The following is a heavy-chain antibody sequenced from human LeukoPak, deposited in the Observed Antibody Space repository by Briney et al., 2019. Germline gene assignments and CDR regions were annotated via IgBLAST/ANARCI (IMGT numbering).Heavy chain of an antibody. CDR3: ARNYDSSGYDPAGYYGMDV. D-gene: IGHD3-22*01. J-gene: IGHJ6*02. CDR1: GFTYSSYE. CDR2: FRSIGSTI. Sequence: GGPLTLSCAPSGFTYSSYEMNWVRQAPGKGLEGVTYFRSIGSTIYYADSVKGRFTIYRDNAKNSVYLQMNSLRDEDTAVYYCARNYDSSGYDPAGYYGMDVWGQGTTVTVSS. V-gene: IGHV3-48*03.